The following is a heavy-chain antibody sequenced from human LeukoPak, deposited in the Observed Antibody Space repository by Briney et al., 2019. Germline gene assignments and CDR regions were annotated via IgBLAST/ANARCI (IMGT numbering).Heavy chain of an antibody. Sequence: GASVKVSCKASGGTFTSYAISWVRQAPGQGLEWMGGIIPIFGTANYAQKFQGRVTITADESTSTAYMELSSLRSEDTAVYYCARDGGSGNYWPQYTDYYYYYMDVWGKGTTVTISS. CDR3: ARDGGSGNYWPQYTDYYYYYMDV. J-gene: IGHJ6*03. V-gene: IGHV1-69*13. CDR2: IIPIFGTA. D-gene: IGHD3-10*01. CDR1: GGTFTSYA.